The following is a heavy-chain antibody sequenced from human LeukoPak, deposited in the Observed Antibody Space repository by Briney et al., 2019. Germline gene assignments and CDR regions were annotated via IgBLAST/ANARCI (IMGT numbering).Heavy chain of an antibody. CDR3: AKSILIRGISGYHYSYMDV. J-gene: IGHJ6*03. V-gene: IGHV3-53*01. CDR2: IYRGGST. Sequence: GGSLRLSCAASGLNLSINYMNWVRQAPGKGLEWVSVIYRGGSTYYSADVMGGCFISRGNSKNTLHLQMKSLRAEDTAVYYCAKSILIRGISGYHYSYMDVWGKGTTVTISS. D-gene: IGHD2-8*01. CDR1: GLNLSINY.